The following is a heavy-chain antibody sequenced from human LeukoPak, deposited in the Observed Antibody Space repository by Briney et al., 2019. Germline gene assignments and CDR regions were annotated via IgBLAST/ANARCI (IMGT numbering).Heavy chain of an antibody. J-gene: IGHJ6*03. CDR2: ISAYNGNT. CDR1: GYTFTSYG. CDR3: ARVGGADYYYYYMDV. Sequence: GASVKVSCKASGYTFTSYGISWVRQAPGQGLEWMGWISAYNGNTNYAQKLQGRVTMTTDTSTSSAYMELRSLRSDDTAVYYCARVGGADYYYYYMDVWGKGTTVTVSS. D-gene: IGHD3-3*01. V-gene: IGHV1-18*01.